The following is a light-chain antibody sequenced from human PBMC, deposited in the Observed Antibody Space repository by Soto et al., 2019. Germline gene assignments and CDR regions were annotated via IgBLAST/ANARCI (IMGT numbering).Light chain of an antibody. J-gene: IGKJ3*01. Sequence: DIVLTQSPGNLSLTPGEGATLFCRASQRIRSVYLAWYQQKPGQAPRLLIYGACFRATGITDRFSGSGSESDFTLTISKLKPEDCELYYCLQYGRSPTVLTFGPWTTVEMK. CDR3: LQYGRSPTVLT. V-gene: IGKV3-20*01. CDR2: GAC. CDR1: QRIRSVY.